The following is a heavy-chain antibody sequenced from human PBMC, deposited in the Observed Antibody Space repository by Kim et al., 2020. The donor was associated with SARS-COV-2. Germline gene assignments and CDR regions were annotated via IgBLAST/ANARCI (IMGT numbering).Heavy chain of an antibody. D-gene: IGHD1-26*01. J-gene: IGHJ4*02. CDR3: AADPQGRYPPNFDS. CDR1: GFTFTTSA. Sequence: SVKVSCKASGFTFTTSAVQWVRQARGQRLEWIGWIVVGSGNTNYAQKFQERVTITRDMSTSTAYMEVSSLRSEDTAVYYCAADPQGRYPPNFDSWGQGTLVTVSS. V-gene: IGHV1-58*01. CDR2: IVVGSGNT.